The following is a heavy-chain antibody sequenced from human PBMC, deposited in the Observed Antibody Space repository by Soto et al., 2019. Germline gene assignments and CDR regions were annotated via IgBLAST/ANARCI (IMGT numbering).Heavy chain of an antibody. Sequence: QVQLQESGPGLVKPSQTLSLTCTVSGGSFTSRGYYWSWIRQLPGKGLEWIGYIYYSGSTYYNPSLKSRVTISADSSKNQFSLKLSSVTAADTAVYYCARRYCSACSCANVFDYWGQGTLVTVSS. CDR1: GGSFTSRGYY. V-gene: IGHV4-31*03. CDR3: ARRYCSACSCANVFDY. D-gene: IGHD2-15*01. CDR2: IYYSGST. J-gene: IGHJ4*02.